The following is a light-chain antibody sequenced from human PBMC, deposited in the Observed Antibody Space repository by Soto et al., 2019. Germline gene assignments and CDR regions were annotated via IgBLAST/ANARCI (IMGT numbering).Light chain of an antibody. Sequence: EVVLTQSPATLSLSPGERATLSCRASLSINNYLAWYQQKPGQAPRLLIYDASKRAADIPARCSGSGSGTDFALTISSLEPEDFAVYYCQQRSDWPPFTFGQGTKLEMK. CDR2: DAS. J-gene: IGKJ2*01. CDR3: QQRSDWPPFT. V-gene: IGKV3-11*01. CDR1: LSINNY.